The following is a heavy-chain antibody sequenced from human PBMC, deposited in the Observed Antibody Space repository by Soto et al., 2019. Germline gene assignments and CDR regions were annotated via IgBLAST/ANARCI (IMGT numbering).Heavy chain of an antibody. CDR2: IVPIVDTS. D-gene: IGHD5-12*01. CDR3: VRVVAIPGYPDN. J-gene: IGHJ4*02. CDR1: GGTFSSYA. V-gene: IGHV1-69*12. Sequence: QVQLVQSGAEVRQPASSVKVSCKTSGGTFSSYAISWVRQAPGQGLEWMGGIVPIVDTSTYAQKFQGRVTTTADESTITVYMELSSLRSDDTAVYYCVRVVAIPGYPDNWGQGTLVTVSS.